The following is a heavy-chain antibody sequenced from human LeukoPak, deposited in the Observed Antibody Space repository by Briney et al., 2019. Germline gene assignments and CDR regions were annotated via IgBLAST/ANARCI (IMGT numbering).Heavy chain of an antibody. D-gene: IGHD2-15*01. J-gene: IGHJ4*02. CDR3: AREPKYCSGGSCQDY. V-gene: IGHV3-21*01. Sequence: GGSLRLSCAASGFTFSSNSMNWVRQAPGKGLEWVSSISSSSSYIYYADSVKGRFTISRDNAKNSLYLQMNSLRAEDTAVYYCAREPKYCSGGSCQDYWGQGTLVTVSS. CDR2: ISSSSSYI. CDR1: GFTFSSNS.